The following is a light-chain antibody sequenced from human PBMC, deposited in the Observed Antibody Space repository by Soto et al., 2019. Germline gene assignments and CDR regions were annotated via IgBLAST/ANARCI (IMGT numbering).Light chain of an antibody. CDR2: WAS. CDR1: QSVFSAHNSKNY. J-gene: IGKJ2*01. Sequence: DIVVTQSLDSLAVSLNERATINCKSSQSVFSAHNSKNYLAWYQQRAGQPPKLLITWASTRESGVPDRFSGGGSGTDFTLTINSLQAEDVALYYCQQYYSPPYTFGQGTKLAI. V-gene: IGKV4-1*01. CDR3: QQYYSPPYT.